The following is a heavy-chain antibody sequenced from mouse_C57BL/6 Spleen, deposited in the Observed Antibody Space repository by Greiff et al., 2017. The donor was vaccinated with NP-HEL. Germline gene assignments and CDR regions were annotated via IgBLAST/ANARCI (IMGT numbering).Heavy chain of an antibody. CDR3: ARFGNVYYFDY. Sequence: VQLQQSGPELVKPGASVKISCKASGYTFTDYYMNWVKQSHGKSLEWIGDINPNNGGTSYNQKFKGKATLTVDKSSSTAYMELRSLTSEDSAVYYCARFGNVYYFDYWGQGTTLTVSS. CDR1: GYTFTDYY. D-gene: IGHD2-1*01. V-gene: IGHV1-26*01. CDR2: INPNNGGT. J-gene: IGHJ2*01.